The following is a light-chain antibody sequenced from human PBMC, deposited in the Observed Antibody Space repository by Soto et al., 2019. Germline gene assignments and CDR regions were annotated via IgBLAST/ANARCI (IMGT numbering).Light chain of an antibody. CDR3: QQYNSYRA. V-gene: IGKV3-20*01. CDR2: GAS. CDR1: QSFNSIY. Sequence: EIVLTQSPGTLSLSPGERATLSCRASQSFNSIYLAWYQQKPGQAPRLLIYGASSRATGIPDRFSGSGFGTEFTLTISSLQPDDFATYYCQQYNSYRAFGQGTKVDIK. J-gene: IGKJ1*01.